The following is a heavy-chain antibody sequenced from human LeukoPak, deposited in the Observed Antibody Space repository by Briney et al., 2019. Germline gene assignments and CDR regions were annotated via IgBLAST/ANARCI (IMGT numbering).Heavy chain of an antibody. J-gene: IGHJ6*03. V-gene: IGHV4-39*07. CDR3: ARVVRLSYMDV. CDR2: IYYSGST. Sequence: SETLSLTCTVSGGSISSSSSYWGWIRQPPGKGLEWIGYIYYSGSTYYNPSLKSRVTISVDTSKNQFSLKLSSVTATDTAVYYCARVVRLSYMDVWGKGTTVTVSS. CDR1: GGSISSSSSY.